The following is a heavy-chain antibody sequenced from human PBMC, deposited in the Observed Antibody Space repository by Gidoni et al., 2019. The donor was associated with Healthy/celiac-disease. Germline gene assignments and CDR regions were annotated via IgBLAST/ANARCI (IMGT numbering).Heavy chain of an antibody. CDR3: AREDGYDPYYYYYGMDV. D-gene: IGHD5-12*01. CDR1: GYTFTSHG. Sequence: QVQLVQSGAEVKKPGASVKVSCKASGYTFTSHGISWVRQAPGQGLEWMGWISAYNGNTNYAQKLQGRVTMTTDTSTSTAYMELRSLRSDDTAVYYCAREDGYDPYYYYYGMDVWGQGTTVTVSS. CDR2: ISAYNGNT. J-gene: IGHJ6*02. V-gene: IGHV1-18*01.